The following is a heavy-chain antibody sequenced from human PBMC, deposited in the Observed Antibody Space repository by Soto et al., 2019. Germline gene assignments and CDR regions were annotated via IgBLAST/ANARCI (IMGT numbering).Heavy chain of an antibody. Sequence: QVQLVESGGGVVQPGRSLRLSCAASGFTITNHAMHWVRQAPGKGLEWAAVLSYDGSNAYYADSAKGRFTISRDSPTNTLSLEMNSLGPEDTALYYCARDRIVGSQDGFNAFDIWGQGTMVTVSS. CDR3: ARDRIVGSQDGFNAFDI. CDR1: GFTITNHA. V-gene: IGHV3-30*04. CDR2: LSYDGSNA. J-gene: IGHJ3*02. D-gene: IGHD1-26*01.